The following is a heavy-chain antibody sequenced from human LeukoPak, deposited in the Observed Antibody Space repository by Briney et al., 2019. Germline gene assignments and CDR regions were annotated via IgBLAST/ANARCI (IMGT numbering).Heavy chain of an antibody. CDR2: INPNSGGT. V-gene: IGHV1-2*06. CDR3: AGRVGATKGYYFEY. D-gene: IGHD1-26*01. J-gene: IGHJ4*02. CDR1: GYTLTGYY. Sequence: GASVKVSCKASGYTLTGYYMHWVRQAPGQGLEWMGRINPNSGGTNYAQKFQGRVTMTRDTSISTAYMELSRLRSDDTAVYYCAGRVGATKGYYFEYWGQGTLVTVSS.